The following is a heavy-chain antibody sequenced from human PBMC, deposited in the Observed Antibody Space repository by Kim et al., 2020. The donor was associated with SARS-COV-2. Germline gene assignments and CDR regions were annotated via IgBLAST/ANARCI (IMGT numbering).Heavy chain of an antibody. V-gene: IGHV1-18*01. J-gene: IGHJ5*02. D-gene: IGHD6-13*01. CDR3: ARDIAAAGNWFDP. Sequence: AQKLQGRVTMTTDTSTRTAYMELRSLRSDDTAVYYCARDIAAAGNWFDPWGQGTLVTVSS.